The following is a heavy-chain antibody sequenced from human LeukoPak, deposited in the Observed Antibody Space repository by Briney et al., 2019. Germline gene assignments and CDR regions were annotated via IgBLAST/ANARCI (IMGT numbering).Heavy chain of an antibody. CDR3: TGFFKRLWFDP. J-gene: IGHJ5*02. Sequence: ASVKVSCKASGYTFTSYGISWVRQAPGQGLEWMGWISAYNGNTNYAQKLQGRVTMTTDTSTSTAYMELRSLRSDDTAVYYCTGFFKRLWFDPWGQGTLVTVSS. CDR1: GYTFTSYG. V-gene: IGHV1-18*01. CDR2: ISAYNGNT. D-gene: IGHD6-25*01.